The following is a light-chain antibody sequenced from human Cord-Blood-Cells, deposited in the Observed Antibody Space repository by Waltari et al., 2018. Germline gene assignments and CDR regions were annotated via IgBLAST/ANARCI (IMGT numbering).Light chain of an antibody. J-gene: IGLJ3*02. CDR2: RNN. CDR1: SSNIGSNY. CDR3: AAWDDSLSGRV. V-gene: IGLV1-47*01. Sequence: QSVLTPPPSASGTPGQRVTISCSGSSSNIGSNYVYWYQQLPGTAPNLLIYRNNQRPSGVPDRFSGSKSGTSASLAISGLRSEDEADYYCAAWDDSLSGRVFGGGTKLTVL.